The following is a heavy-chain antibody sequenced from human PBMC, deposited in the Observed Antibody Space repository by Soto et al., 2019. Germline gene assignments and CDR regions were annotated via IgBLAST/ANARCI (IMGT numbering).Heavy chain of an antibody. CDR1: GFTISSYS. D-gene: IGHD5-18*01. Sequence: GGSLRLSCAASGFTISSYSMNWVRQAPGKGLEWVSYISSSSSTIYYADSVKGRFTISRDNAKNSLYLQMNSLRAEDTAVYYCAKGGYNYGFLFDCWGQGTLVTVSS. CDR3: AKGGYNYGFLFDC. CDR2: ISSSSSTI. J-gene: IGHJ4*02. V-gene: IGHV3-48*01.